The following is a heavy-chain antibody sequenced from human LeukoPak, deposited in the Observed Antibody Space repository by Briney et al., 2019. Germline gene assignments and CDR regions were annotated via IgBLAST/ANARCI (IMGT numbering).Heavy chain of an antibody. Sequence: PSETLSLTCAVYGGSFSGYYWSWIRQPPGKGLEWIGEINHSGSTNYNPSLKSRVTISVDTSKNQFSLKLSSVTAADTAVYYCARGRGYSYGYRDYYYMDVWGKGTTVTVSS. CDR3: ARGRGYSYGYRDYYYMDV. CDR2: INHSGST. D-gene: IGHD5-18*01. V-gene: IGHV4-34*01. CDR1: GGSFSGYY. J-gene: IGHJ6*03.